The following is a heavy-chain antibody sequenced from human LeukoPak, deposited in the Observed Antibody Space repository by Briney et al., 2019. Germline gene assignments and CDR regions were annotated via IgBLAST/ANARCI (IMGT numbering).Heavy chain of an antibody. J-gene: IGHJ6*02. CDR2: INPNSGGT. V-gene: IGHV1-2*02. CDR3: ARVFYYDSSGYYGYYYYGMDV. D-gene: IGHD3-22*01. Sequence: WASVKVSCKASGYTFTGYYMHWVRQAPGQGLEWMGWINPNSGGTNYAQKFQGRVTMTRDTSISTAYMELSRLRSDDTAVYYCARVFYYDSSGYYGYYYYGMDVWGQGTTVTASS. CDR1: GYTFTGYY.